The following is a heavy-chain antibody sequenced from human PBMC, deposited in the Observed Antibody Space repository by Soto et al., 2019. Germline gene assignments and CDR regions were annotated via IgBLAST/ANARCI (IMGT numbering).Heavy chain of an antibody. D-gene: IGHD3-9*01. J-gene: IGHJ5*02. CDR2: IYYSGST. V-gene: IGHV4-31*03. Sequence: SETLSLTCTVSGGSISSGGYYWSWIRQHPGKGLEWIGYIYYSGSTYYNPSLKSRVTISVDTSKNQFSLKLSSVTAADTAVYYCARAPPLRYFGGWFDPWGQGTLVTVLL. CDR1: GGSISSGGYY. CDR3: ARAPPLRYFGGWFDP.